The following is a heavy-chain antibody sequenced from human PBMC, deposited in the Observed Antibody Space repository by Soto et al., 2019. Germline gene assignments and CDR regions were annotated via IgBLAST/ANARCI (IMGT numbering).Heavy chain of an antibody. CDR3: VADPCYGGAFVKSDF. J-gene: IGHJ4*02. Sequence: PGGSLRLSCAASGITLSSFGINWVRQAPGKGLEWVSSISSDNTYILYADPVKGRFTISRDNAKNSLFLQMNSLKAADTGVYYCVADPCYGGAFVKSDFWGQGTLVTVSS. CDR1: GITLSSFG. V-gene: IGHV3-21*06. D-gene: IGHD4-17*01. CDR2: ISSDNTYI.